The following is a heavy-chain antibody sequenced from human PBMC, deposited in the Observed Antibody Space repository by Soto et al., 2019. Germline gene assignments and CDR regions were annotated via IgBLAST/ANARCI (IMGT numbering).Heavy chain of an antibody. CDR3: ARGGYDYINPFDY. J-gene: IGHJ4*02. Sequence: EVQLVESGGGLVQPGGSLRLSCAASGFTFNRYWMKWVRQAPGRGLEWMGNINQDGSEKHYVDSVKGRFTISRDNAKDPVYLQMNSLKAEETAMYYWARGGYDYINPFDYWGQGTLVTVSS. D-gene: IGHD4-4*01. V-gene: IGHV3-7*04. CDR2: INQDGSEK. CDR1: GFTFNRYW.